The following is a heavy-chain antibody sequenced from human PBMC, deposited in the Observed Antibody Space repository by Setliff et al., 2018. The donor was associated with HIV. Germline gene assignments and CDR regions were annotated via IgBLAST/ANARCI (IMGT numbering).Heavy chain of an antibody. V-gene: IGHV3-7*01. CDR2: INQDGTAT. Sequence: PGGSLRLSCAVSGFTFSSYPMTWVRQAPGKGLEWVANINQDGTATFYVDSVQGRFTISRDNAQNSLYLQLSSLRAEDTGVYHCARHPYGVFDYWGQGTLVTVSS. CDR1: GFTFSSYP. CDR3: ARHPYGVFDY. J-gene: IGHJ4*02. D-gene: IGHD3-3*01.